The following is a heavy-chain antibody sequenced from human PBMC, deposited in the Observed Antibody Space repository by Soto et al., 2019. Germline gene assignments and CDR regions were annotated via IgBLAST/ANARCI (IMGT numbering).Heavy chain of an antibody. J-gene: IGHJ6*02. D-gene: IGHD3-3*01. Sequence: ASVKVSCKSSGYTFTGYYMHCVRQAPGQGLEWMGWINPNSGGTNYAQKFQGWVTMTRDTSISTAYMELSRLRSDDTAVYYCARGGATSFGVVHYYYYCMDVWGHGTTVTVS. CDR1: GYTFTGYY. CDR2: INPNSGGT. CDR3: ARGGATSFGVVHYYYYCMDV. V-gene: IGHV1-2*04.